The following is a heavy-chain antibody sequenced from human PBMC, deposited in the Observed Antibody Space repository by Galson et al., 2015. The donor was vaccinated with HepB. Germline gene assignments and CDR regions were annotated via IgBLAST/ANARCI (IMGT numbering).Heavy chain of an antibody. J-gene: IGHJ2*01. Sequence: SLRLSCAASGFTVYNNYMGWVRQSPGKGLEWVSVIYSGGLTYYADSVKGRFTISRDISNNTLFLRMNSLRAEDTALYYCARLYAYCGSDCYPYWYFDLWGRGTLVTVSS. CDR1: GFTVYNNY. V-gene: IGHV3-53*01. CDR2: IYSGGLT. D-gene: IGHD2-21*02. CDR3: ARLYAYCGSDCYPYWYFDL.